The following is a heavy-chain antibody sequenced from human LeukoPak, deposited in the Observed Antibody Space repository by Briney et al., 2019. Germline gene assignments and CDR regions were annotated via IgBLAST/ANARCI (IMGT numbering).Heavy chain of an antibody. D-gene: IGHD2-15*01. V-gene: IGHV1-2*02. Sequence: ASVKVSCTASGYTFTGYYIHWGRQAPGQGLEWMGWINPNSGGTNYAQKSQGRVTMTRDTSISTAYMELSRLRSDDTAVYYCAYCTGGSCFSFDYWGQGTLVTVSS. CDR2: INPNSGGT. CDR3: AYCTGGSCFSFDY. CDR1: GYTFTGYY. J-gene: IGHJ4*02.